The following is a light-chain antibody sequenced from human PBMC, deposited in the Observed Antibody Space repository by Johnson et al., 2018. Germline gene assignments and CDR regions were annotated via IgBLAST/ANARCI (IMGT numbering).Light chain of an antibody. CDR2: ENN. CDR3: GTWDSSLRAGIV. Sequence: QSVLTQPPSVSAAPGQKVTISCSGSSSNIGNNYVSWYQQLPGTAPKLLIYENNKRPSGIPDRLSGSKSGTSATLGITGLQTGDEADYYLGTWDSSLRAGIVFGIGTNVTVL. CDR1: SSNIGNNY. J-gene: IGLJ1*01. V-gene: IGLV1-51*02.